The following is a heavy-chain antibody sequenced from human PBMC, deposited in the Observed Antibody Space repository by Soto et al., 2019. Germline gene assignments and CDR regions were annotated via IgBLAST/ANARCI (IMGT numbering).Heavy chain of an antibody. J-gene: IGHJ2*01. Sequence: SETLSLTCTVSGGSISSYYWSWIRQPPGKGLEWIGYIYYSGSTNYNPSLKSRVTISVDTSKNQFSLKLSSVTAADTAVYYCAGGSYSSSSWSFDLWGRGTLVTVSS. D-gene: IGHD6-6*01. V-gene: IGHV4-59*01. CDR2: IYYSGST. CDR3: AGGSYSSSSWSFDL. CDR1: GGSISSYY.